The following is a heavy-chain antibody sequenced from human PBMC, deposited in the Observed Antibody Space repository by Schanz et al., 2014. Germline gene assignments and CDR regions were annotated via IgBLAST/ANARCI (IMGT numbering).Heavy chain of an antibody. CDR3: ARDGGRDGYNLAFDV. Sequence: DVQLLESGGGLVQSGGSLRLSCAASGFNFGDYYMTWVRQAPGKGLESVAKINPDGSGKYYVVSVEGRFTISRDNAKKSLDLHMNSLTAEDTAVYFCARDGGRDGYNLAFDVWGQGTLVTVSS. V-gene: IGHV3-7*03. D-gene: IGHD5-12*01. CDR1: GFNFGDYY. J-gene: IGHJ3*01. CDR2: INPDGSGK.